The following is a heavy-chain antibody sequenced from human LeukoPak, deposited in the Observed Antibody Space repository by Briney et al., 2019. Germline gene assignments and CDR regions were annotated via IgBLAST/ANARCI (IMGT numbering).Heavy chain of an antibody. Sequence: PSETLSLTCTVSGASISSYYWSWIRQPAGKGLEWIGRTYTSGSINYNPSLKSRVIMSVDTSKNQFSMKLSSVTAADTAVYYCASHYGGNSGWYFDLWGRGTLVTVSS. CDR3: ASHYGGNSGWYFDL. J-gene: IGHJ2*01. D-gene: IGHD4-23*01. CDR2: TYTSGSI. CDR1: GASISSYY. V-gene: IGHV4-4*07.